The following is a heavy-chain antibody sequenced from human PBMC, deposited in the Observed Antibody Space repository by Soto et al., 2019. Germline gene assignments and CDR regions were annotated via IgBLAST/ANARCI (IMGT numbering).Heavy chain of an antibody. CDR1: GFTFSSYG. CDR3: AKRSVLPYYYDGSRSHYYGMDV. V-gene: IGHV3-30*18. D-gene: IGHD3-22*01. Sequence: QVQLVESGGGEVQPGRSLRLSCAASGFTFSSYGMHWVRQAPGKGLEWVALISYDGNNKNYVDSVKGRFTISRDNSKNTLFLQMNSLRTEDTAIYYCAKRSVLPYYYDGSRSHYYGMDVWGQGTTVTVSS. CDR2: ISYDGNNK. J-gene: IGHJ6*02.